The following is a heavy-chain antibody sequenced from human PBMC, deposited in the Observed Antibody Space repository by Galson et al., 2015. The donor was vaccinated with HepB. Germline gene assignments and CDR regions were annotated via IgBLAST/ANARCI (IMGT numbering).Heavy chain of an antibody. CDR3: ARLYGGNSHFDY. Sequence: ETLSLPCTVSGGSISSSRYYWGWIRQPPGKGLEWIGSIYYSGSTYYNPSLKSRVTISVDTSKNQFSLKLSSVTAADTAVYYCARLYGGNSHFDYWGQGTLFTVSS. J-gene: IGHJ4*02. D-gene: IGHD4-23*01. CDR2: IYYSGST. V-gene: IGHV4-39*01. CDR1: GGSISSSRYY.